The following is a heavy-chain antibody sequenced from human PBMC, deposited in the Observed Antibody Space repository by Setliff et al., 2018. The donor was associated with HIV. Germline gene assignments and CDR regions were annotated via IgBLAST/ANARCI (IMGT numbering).Heavy chain of an antibody. D-gene: IGHD3-10*01. CDR1: GFSLSTSGVG. Sequence: SGPTLVNPTQTLTLTCTFSGFSLSTSGVGVGWIRQPPGKALEGLALLYWDDDKRYSPSLKSRLTITKDTSKNQVVLTMTNMDPVDTATYYCAHISYYGSGSYYNADFDYWGQGTLVTVSS. CDR3: AHISYYGSGSYYNADFDY. J-gene: IGHJ4*02. CDR2: LYWDDDK. V-gene: IGHV2-5*02.